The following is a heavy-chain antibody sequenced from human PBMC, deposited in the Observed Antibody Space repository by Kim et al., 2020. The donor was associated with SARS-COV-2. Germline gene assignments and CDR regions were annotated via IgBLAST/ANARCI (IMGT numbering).Heavy chain of an antibody. Sequence: GGSLRLSCAASGLTFSSYAMSWARQVPGKGLEWVSSISGSGSSSYYADSVKGRFTFSRDNSKNTLFLQMKSLRAEDTAVFYCAMCAGWGKHFFDLWRQGT. J-gene: IGHJ4*02. CDR1: GLTFSSYA. V-gene: IGHV3-23*01. CDR2: ISGSGSSS. D-gene: IGHD7-27*01. CDR3: AMCAGWGKHFFDL.